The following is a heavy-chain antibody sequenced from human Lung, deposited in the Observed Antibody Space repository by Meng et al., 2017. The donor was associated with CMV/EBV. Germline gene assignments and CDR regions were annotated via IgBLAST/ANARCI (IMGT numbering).Heavy chain of an antibody. V-gene: IGHV3-30-3*01. D-gene: IGHD6-19*01. CDR1: GFTFSRFA. CDR3: ARGITVAPPSD. Sequence: GESLKISCAASGFTFSRFAMHWVRQAPGKGLEWVAVISYDGSNKYYADSVKGRFTISRDNSKNTLYLQKNSLRAEGTAVYHCARGITVAPPSDWGQGTLVTVSS. J-gene: IGHJ4*02. CDR2: ISYDGSNK.